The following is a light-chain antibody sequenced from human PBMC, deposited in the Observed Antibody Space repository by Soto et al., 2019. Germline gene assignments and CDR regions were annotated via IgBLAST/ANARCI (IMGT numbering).Light chain of an antibody. CDR2: ADS. J-gene: IGLJ2*01. CDR1: KSNIGSNE. V-gene: IGLV1-47*02. Sequence: QSVLTQPPSASGTPGQRVTISCSGSKSNIGSNEVYWYQQLPGTAPKFLIYADSQRPSGVPDRFSASKSGTSASLTISGLRSEDEAEDYCAVWDDSVFGKIFGGGTKVTVL. CDR3: AVWDDSVFGKI.